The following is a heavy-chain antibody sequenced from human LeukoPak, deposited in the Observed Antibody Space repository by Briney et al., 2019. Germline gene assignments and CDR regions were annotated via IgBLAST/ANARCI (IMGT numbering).Heavy chain of an antibody. CDR2: IKQDGSEK. CDR3: ATTKTSSSRYYFDY. V-gene: IGHV3-7*01. Sequence: GGSLRLSCAASGFTFSSYWMSWVRQAPGKGLEWVANIKQDGSEKYNVDSVKGRFTISRDNAKNSLYLQMNSLRAEDTAVYYCATTKTSSSRYYFDYWGQGTLVTVSS. D-gene: IGHD6-6*01. CDR1: GFTFSSYW. J-gene: IGHJ4*02.